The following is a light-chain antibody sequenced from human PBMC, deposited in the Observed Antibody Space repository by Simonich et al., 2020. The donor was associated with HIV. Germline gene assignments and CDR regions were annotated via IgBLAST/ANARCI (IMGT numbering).Light chain of an antibody. Sequence: DIQMTQSPSFVSASVGDRVTITCQASQDISNYLNWYQQKPGKAPKLLIYDASNLETGVPSRFSGSGSGTDFTFTISSLQPEDIATYYCQQYDNLPLTFGGGTKVEIK. CDR1: QDISNY. CDR2: DAS. CDR3: QQYDNLPLT. V-gene: IGKV1-33*01. J-gene: IGKJ4*01.